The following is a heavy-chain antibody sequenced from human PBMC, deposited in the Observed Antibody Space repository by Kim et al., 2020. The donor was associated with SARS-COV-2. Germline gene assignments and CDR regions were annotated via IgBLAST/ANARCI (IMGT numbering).Heavy chain of an antibody. D-gene: IGHD1-26*01. CDR3: VRWVGGSRGIDY. V-gene: IGHV3-23*01. Sequence: GGSLRLSCAASRFTFSTYAMSWVRQAPGKGLEWVSTITNTGGITYYAYSVKGRFTISRDNSKNILYLQMNSLRAEDTAVYYCVRWVGGSRGIDYWGQGTLVTVSS. CDR2: ITNTGGIT. CDR1: RFTFSTYA. J-gene: IGHJ4*02.